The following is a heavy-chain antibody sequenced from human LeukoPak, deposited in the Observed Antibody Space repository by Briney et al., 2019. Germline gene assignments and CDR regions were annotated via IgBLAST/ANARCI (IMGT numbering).Heavy chain of an antibody. CDR2: IIPIFGTA. D-gene: IGHD3-22*01. Sequence: SVKVSCKASGYTFTGYYMHWVRQAPGQGLEWMGGIIPIFGTANYAQKFQGRVTITADESTSTAYMELSSLRSEDTAVYYCARDAADYDSSGVDYWGQGTLVTVSS. J-gene: IGHJ4*02. V-gene: IGHV1-69*13. CDR3: ARDAADYDSSGVDY. CDR1: GYTFTGYY.